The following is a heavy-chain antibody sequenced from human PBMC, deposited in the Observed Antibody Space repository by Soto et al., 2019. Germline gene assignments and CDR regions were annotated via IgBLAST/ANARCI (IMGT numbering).Heavy chain of an antibody. Sequence: PGESLKISCQASGYSFTTYWIGWVRQMPGKGLEWMGIIYPGDSDTRYSPSFQGQVTISADKSISTAYLQWSSLKASDTAMYYCARHAVVQLLGGYYYYGMDVWGQGTTVTVSS. CDR2: IYPGDSDT. CDR3: ARHAVVQLLGGYYYYGMDV. J-gene: IGHJ6*02. D-gene: IGHD2-15*01. CDR1: GYSFTTYW. V-gene: IGHV5-51*01.